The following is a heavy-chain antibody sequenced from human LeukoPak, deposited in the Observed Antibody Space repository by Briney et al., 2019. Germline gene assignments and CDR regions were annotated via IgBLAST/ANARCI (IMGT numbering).Heavy chain of an antibody. J-gene: IGHJ4*02. D-gene: IGHD3-22*01. CDR2: IYTSGST. CDR3: AREGYYDSRRTFDY. Sequence: SETLSLTCTVSGGSISSYYWSWIRQPAGKGLEWIGRIYTSGSTNYNPSLKSRVTMSVDTSKNQFSLKLSSVTAADTAVYYCAREGYYDSRRTFDYWGQGILVTVSS. V-gene: IGHV4-4*07. CDR1: GGSISSYY.